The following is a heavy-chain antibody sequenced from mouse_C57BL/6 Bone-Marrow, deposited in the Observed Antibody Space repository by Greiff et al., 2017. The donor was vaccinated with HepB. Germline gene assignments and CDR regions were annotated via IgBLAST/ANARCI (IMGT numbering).Heavy chain of an antibody. CDR3: VRHAYDYDAGFDY. V-gene: IGHV10-1*01. CDR2: IRSKSNNYAT. Sequence: DVMLVESGGGLVQPKGSLKLSCAASGFSFNTYAMNWVRQAPGKGLEWVARIRSKSNNYATYYADSVKDRFTISRDDSESMLYLQMNNLKTEDTAMYYCVRHAYDYDAGFDYWGQGTTLTVSS. CDR1: GFSFNTYA. J-gene: IGHJ2*01. D-gene: IGHD2-4*01.